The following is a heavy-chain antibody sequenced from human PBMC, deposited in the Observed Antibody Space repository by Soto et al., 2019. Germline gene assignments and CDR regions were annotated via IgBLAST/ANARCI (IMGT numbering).Heavy chain of an antibody. CDR2: IIPILGIA. V-gene: IGHV1-69*04. CDR1: GGTFSSYT. D-gene: IGHD4-17*01. J-gene: IGHJ4*02. CDR3: ARDPYRYGDYVTYYFDY. Sequence: ASVKVSFKASGGTFSSYTISWVRQAPGQGLEWMGRIIPILGIANYAQKFQGRVTITADKSTSTAYMELSSLRSEDTAVYYCARDPYRYGDYVTYYFDYWGQGTLVTVSS.